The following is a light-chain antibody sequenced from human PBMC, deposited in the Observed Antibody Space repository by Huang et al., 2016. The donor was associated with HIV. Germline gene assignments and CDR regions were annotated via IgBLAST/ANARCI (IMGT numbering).Light chain of an antibody. V-gene: IGKV1-5*03. CDR3: QQYNSYWT. CDR2: KAS. Sequence: DIQMTQSPSTLSASVGHRVTITCRASQGISSWLAWYQQKPGKAPKLRIYKASSLESGVPSRFSGSGAGTEFTLTISSPQPDDFATYYCQQYNSYWTFGQGTKVEIK. J-gene: IGKJ1*01. CDR1: QGISSW.